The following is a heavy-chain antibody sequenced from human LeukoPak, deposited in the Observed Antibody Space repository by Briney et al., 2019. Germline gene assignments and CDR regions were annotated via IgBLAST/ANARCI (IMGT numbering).Heavy chain of an antibody. CDR2: ISPVLGIT. CDR1: GGTFSNYT. CDR3: ATGPPPTYYYDSSGNSFDY. J-gene: IGHJ4*02. Sequence: SVKVSCKASGGTFSNYTFSWVRQAPGQGLEWMGRISPVLGITDYAQRFQGRVTITADKYTNTAYMELSSLRSEDTAVYYCATGPPPTYYYDSSGNSFDYWGQGTLVTVSS. V-gene: IGHV1-69*02. D-gene: IGHD3-22*01.